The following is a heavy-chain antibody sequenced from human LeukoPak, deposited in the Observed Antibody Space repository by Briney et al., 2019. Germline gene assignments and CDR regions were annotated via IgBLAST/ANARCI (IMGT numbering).Heavy chain of an antibody. CDR1: GYTFTSYA. Sequence: ASVKVSCKASGYTFTSYAISWVRQAPGQGLEWMGGIIPIFGTANYAQKFQGRVTITADESTSTAYMELSSLRSEDTAVYYCARDHTNTIFGVDYYFDYWGQGTLVTVSS. CDR2: IIPIFGTA. CDR3: ARDHTNTIFGVDYYFDY. J-gene: IGHJ4*02. D-gene: IGHD3-3*01. V-gene: IGHV1-69*13.